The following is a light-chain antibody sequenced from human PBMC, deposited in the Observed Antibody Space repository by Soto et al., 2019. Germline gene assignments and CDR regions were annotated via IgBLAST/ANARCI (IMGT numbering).Light chain of an antibody. J-gene: IGKJ4*01. V-gene: IGKV1-9*01. CDR2: AAS. CDR3: QHLNTYPLT. Sequence: DIQLTQSPSFLSASVGDRVTISCRASQGINSCLAWYQQKPGKAPNLLISAASTLRAGVPSRFSGSGSGTEFTLTISSLQPEDFATYYCQHLNTYPLTFGGGTKV. CDR1: QGINSC.